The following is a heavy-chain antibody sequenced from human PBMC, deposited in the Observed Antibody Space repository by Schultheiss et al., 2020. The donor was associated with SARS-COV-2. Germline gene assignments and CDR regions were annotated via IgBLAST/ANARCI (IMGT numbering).Heavy chain of an antibody. J-gene: IGHJ3*02. CDR2: ISYSGSN. Sequence: SQTLSLTCAVSGGSFSGHYWSWIRQPPGKGLEWIGSISYSGSNYYNPSLKRRGTISVNTSKNQFSLRLSSVTAADTAVYYCATGVGATTDAFAIWGQGTMVTVSS. V-gene: IGHV4-59*08. CDR1: GGSFSGHY. D-gene: IGHD1-26*01. CDR3: ATGVGATTDAFAI.